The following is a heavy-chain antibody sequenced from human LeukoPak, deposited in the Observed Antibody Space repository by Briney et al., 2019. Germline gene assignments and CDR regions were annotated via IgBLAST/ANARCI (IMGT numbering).Heavy chain of an antibody. Sequence: GASVKVSCKASGYTFNGYYLHWVRQAPGQGLEWMRWINPNSGGTNYAQKFQGRVTMTRDTSISTAYMELSRLRSDDTAVYYCARWMTTVITPDYWGQGTLVTVSS. CDR1: GYTFNGYY. CDR2: INPNSGGT. V-gene: IGHV1-2*02. CDR3: ARWMTTVITPDY. D-gene: IGHD4-11*01. J-gene: IGHJ4*02.